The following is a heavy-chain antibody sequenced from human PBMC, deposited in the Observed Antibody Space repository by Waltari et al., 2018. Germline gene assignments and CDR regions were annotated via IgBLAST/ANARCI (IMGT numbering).Heavy chain of an antibody. CDR2: INPNSGGT. CDR3: ARELPGIAVAEEWFDP. J-gene: IGHJ5*02. V-gene: IGHV1-2*02. CDR1: GYTFTGSY. D-gene: IGHD6-19*01. Sequence: QVQLVQSGAEVKKPGASVKVSCKASGYTFTGSYMHWVRQAPGQGLEWMGWINPNSGGTNYAQKFQGRVTMTRDTSISTAYMELSRLRSDDTAVYYCARELPGIAVAEEWFDPWGQGTLVTVSS.